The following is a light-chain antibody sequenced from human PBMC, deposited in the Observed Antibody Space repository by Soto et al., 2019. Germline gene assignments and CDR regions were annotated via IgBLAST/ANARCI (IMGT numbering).Light chain of an antibody. V-gene: IGKV3D-20*02. CDR2: GAS. J-gene: IGKJ5*01. CDR1: QSVSSSY. Sequence: EIVLTQSPGTLSLSPGERATLSCRASQSVSSSYLAWYQQRPGQAPRLLIYGASNRATGIPDGFSGSGSGTDFTLTISRLEPEDFAVYFCQQRSKWITFGQGTRLEIK. CDR3: QQRSKWIT.